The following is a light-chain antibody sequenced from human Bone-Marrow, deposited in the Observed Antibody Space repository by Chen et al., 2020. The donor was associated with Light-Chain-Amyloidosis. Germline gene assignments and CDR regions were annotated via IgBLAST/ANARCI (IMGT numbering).Light chain of an antibody. CDR1: SSDIGGYNT. CDR3: SSYSRSSTLWI. Sequence: QSALTQPASVSGSPGQSITISCTGTSSDIGGYNTVSWFQQYPGEAPKLIIFEVRNRPSGVSHRFSGSKSGNTASLTISGLQAEDEADYHCSSYSRSSTLWIFGGGTRLSVL. V-gene: IGLV2-14*01. J-gene: IGLJ2*01. CDR2: EVR.